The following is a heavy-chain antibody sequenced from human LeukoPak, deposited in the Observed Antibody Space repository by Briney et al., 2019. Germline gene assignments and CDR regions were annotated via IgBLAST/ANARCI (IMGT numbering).Heavy chain of an antibody. V-gene: IGHV1-8*01. CDR2: MNPNSGNT. CDR3: ARVLTDIVVVPANADAFDI. Sequence: ASVKVSCKASGYTFTSYDINWVRQATGQGLEWMGWMNPNSGNTGYAQKFQGRVTITRDTSTSTAYMELRSLRSDDTAVYYCARVLTDIVVVPANADAFDIWGQGTMVTVSS. D-gene: IGHD2-2*01. J-gene: IGHJ3*02. CDR1: GYTFTSYD.